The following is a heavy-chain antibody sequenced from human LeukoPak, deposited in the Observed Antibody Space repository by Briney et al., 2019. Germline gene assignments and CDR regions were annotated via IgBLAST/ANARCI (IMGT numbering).Heavy chain of an antibody. CDR1: GFTFYDYG. J-gene: IGHJ6*03. V-gene: IGHV3-20*04. D-gene: IGHD5-18*01. CDR2: INWNGGGT. Sequence: WGSLRLPCGASGFTFYDYGMSWGRQVPGKGLEGVSGINWNGGGTGYADSVKGRFTISRDNAKNSLYLQMSSLRADDTALYFCARLHRYGYYYYYMDVWGKGTTVSVSS. CDR3: ARLHRYGYYYYYMDV.